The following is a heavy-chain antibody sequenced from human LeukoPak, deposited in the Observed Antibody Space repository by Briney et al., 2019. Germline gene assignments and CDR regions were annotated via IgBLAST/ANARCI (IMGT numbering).Heavy chain of an antibody. CDR2: IYYSGST. V-gene: IGHV4-39*01. J-gene: IGHJ4*02. CDR1: GGSISSYY. Sequence: SETLSLTCTVSGGSISSYYWGWIRQPPGKGLEWIGSIYYSGSTYYNPSLKSRVTISVDTSKNQFSLKLSSVTAADTAVYYCARLGFLEWLPDYWGQGTLVTVSS. D-gene: IGHD3-3*01. CDR3: ARLGFLEWLPDY.